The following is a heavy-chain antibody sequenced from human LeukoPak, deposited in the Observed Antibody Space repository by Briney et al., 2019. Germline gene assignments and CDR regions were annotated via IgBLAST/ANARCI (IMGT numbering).Heavy chain of an antibody. CDR3: ARGYDFWSGDIN. Sequence: SETLSLTCTVSGGSIGSYYWSWIRQPPGKGLEWIGYIYYTGNTNYNPSLESRVTISVDTSKNQFSLKLSSVTAADTAVYYCARGYDFWSGDINWGQGTLVTVSS. V-gene: IGHV4-59*01. J-gene: IGHJ4*02. CDR2: IYYTGNT. CDR1: GGSIGSYY. D-gene: IGHD3-3*01.